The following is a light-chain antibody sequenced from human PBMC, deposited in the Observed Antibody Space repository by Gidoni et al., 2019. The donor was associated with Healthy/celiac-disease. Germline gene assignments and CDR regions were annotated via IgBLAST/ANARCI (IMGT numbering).Light chain of an antibody. J-gene: IGKJ1*01. V-gene: IGKV3-20*01. Sequence: DIVLTQSPGTLSLSPGERATLSCRASQSVSSSYLAWYQQKPGQAPRLLIYGASSRATGIPDRFSGSGSGTDFTLTSSRLEPEDFAVYYCQQDGSSPWTFGQGTKVEIK. CDR3: QQDGSSPWT. CDR2: GAS. CDR1: QSVSSSY.